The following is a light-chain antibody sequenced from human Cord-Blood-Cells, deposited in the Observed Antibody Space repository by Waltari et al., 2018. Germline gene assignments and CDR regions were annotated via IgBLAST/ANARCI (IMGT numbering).Light chain of an antibody. CDR2: DVS. J-gene: IGLJ1*01. Sequence: QSALTQPASVSGSPGQSITISCTGTSSDVGGYNYVSWYQQHPGKAPKLMIYDVSKRPSGVSNRFSDSKSGNTASLTISGLQAEDEADYYCSSYTSSSTPYVFGTGTKVTVL. CDR1: SSDVGGYNY. V-gene: IGLV2-14*01. CDR3: SSYTSSSTPYV.